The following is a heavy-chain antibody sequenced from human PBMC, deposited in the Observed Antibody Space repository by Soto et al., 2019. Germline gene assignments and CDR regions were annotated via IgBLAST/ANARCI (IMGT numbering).Heavy chain of an antibody. V-gene: IGHV1-18*01. D-gene: IGHD6-6*01. CDR2: ISTYTGNT. Sequence: QVQLVQSGAEVKKSGASVKVSCKASGYTFTTYAISWLRKAPGQGLEWMGWISTYTGNTDYAQSLQGRVTMTTDTSTNTAYREHRSLRSDDTAVYYCARDSLHTTSSITFYYWGQGALVTVSS. J-gene: IGHJ4*02. CDR1: GYTFTTYA. CDR3: ARDSLHTTSSITFYY.